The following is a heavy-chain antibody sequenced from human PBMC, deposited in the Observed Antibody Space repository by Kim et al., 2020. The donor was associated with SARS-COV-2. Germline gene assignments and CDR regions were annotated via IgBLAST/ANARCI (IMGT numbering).Heavy chain of an antibody. V-gene: IGHV4-39*07. D-gene: IGHD3-9*01. CDR2: IYYSGSI. CDR3: GRYSDILTSWDY. CDR1: GGSISSSSYY. J-gene: IGHJ4*02. Sequence: SETLSLTCTVSGGSISSSSYYWGWIRQPPGKGLEWIGSIYYSGSIYYNPSLKSRVTISVDTSKNQFSLKLSSVTAADTAVYYCGRYSDILTSWDYWGQGTLVTVSS.